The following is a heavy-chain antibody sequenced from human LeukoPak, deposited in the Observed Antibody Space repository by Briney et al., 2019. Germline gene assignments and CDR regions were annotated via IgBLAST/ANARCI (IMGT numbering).Heavy chain of an antibody. CDR1: GSTFSSYS. CDR3: ARDPSIAAAQYYMDV. CDR2: ISSSSSTI. Sequence: GGSLRPSCAASGSTFSSYSMNWVRQAPGKGLEWVSYISSSSSTIYYADSVKGRFTISRDNAKNSLYLQMNSLRYEDTAVYYCARDPSIAAAQYYMDVWGKGTTVTVSS. V-gene: IGHV3-48*02. D-gene: IGHD6-13*01. J-gene: IGHJ6*03.